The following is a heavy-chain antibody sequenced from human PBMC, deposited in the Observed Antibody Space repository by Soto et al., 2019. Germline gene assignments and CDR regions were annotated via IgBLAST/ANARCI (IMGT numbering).Heavy chain of an antibody. CDR2: LIPILDIA. CDR1: GGNFSNYA. V-gene: IGHV1-69*04. D-gene: IGHD2-15*01. CDR3: ERELKVGGNPPYYFNY. J-gene: IGHJ4*02. Sequence: QVQLVQSGAEVKKPGSALKVSCQASGGNFSNYAINWVRQAPGQGLEWVGRLIPILDIANYGQKFRGRVTITADNSTNTPSMKMSSLRSEDTAQYYCERELKVGGNPPYYFNYWGQGTLV.